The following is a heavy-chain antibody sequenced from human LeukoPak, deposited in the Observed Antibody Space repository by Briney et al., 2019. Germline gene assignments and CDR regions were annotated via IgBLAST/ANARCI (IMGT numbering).Heavy chain of an antibody. Sequence: GGSLSSCCAPSGFSSRNGFVSTVRQAPGKGLEWVGRIKSKTDGGTTDYAAPGKGRLTISKSDSKNTLYLQMNSVKTEDTSVYYSTRGENVFDYRG. CDR1: GFSSRNGF. CDR2: IKSKTDGGTT. V-gene: IGHV3-15*01. CDR3: TRGENVFDY. J-gene: IGHJ5*01. D-gene: IGHD2/OR15-2a*01.